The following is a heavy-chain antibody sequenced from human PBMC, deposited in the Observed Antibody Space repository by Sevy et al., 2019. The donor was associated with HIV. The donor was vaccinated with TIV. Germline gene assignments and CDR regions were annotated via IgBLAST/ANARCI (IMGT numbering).Heavy chain of an antibody. CDR3: ARAGGAERGYSGFELYYYYGMDV. CDR1: GFTFSSHS. J-gene: IGHJ6*02. Sequence: GGSLRLSCAASGFTFSSHSMNWVHQAPGKGLEWVSSISSSSSYIYYADSVKGRFTISRDNAKNSLYLQMNSLRAEDTAVYYCARAGGAERGYSGFELYYYYGMDVWGQGTTVTVSS. D-gene: IGHD5-12*01. CDR2: ISSSSSYI. V-gene: IGHV3-21*01.